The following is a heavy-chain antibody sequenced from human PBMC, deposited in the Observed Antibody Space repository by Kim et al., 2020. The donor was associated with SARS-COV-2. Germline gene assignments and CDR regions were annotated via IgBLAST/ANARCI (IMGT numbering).Heavy chain of an antibody. CDR3: ASLLPDFDY. CDR2: T. J-gene: IGHJ4*02. D-gene: IGHD3-10*01. V-gene: IGHV4-31*02. Sequence: TDPNPYLNRRVTISVATSKNQFSLKLSTVTAADTAVYYCASLLPDFDYWGQGTLVTVSS.